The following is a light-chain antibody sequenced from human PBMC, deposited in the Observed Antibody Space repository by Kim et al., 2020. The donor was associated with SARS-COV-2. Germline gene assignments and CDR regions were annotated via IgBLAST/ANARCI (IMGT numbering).Light chain of an antibody. CDR2: DVS. J-gene: IGLJ2*01. V-gene: IGLV2-11*01. CDR1: SSVVGGYNY. CDR3: CSYAGSYTV. Sequence: PGQSVTISCTGTSSVVGGYNYVSWYQQHPGKAPKLMIYDVSKRPSGVPDRFSGSKSGNTASLTISGRQAEDEADYYCCSYAGSYTVFGGGTQLTVL.